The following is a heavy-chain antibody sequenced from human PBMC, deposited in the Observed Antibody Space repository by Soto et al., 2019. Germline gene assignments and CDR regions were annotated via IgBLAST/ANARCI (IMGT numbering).Heavy chain of an antibody. V-gene: IGHV4-59*01. Sequence: SETLSLTCTVSGGSISSYYLSWIRQPPGKGLEWIGYIYYSGSTNYNPSLKSRVTISVDTSKNQFSLKLSSVTAADTAVYYCARAMVWTTVTTYWFDPWGQGTLVTVSS. CDR2: IYYSGST. CDR3: ARAMVWTTVTTYWFDP. J-gene: IGHJ5*02. D-gene: IGHD4-4*01. CDR1: GGSISSYY.